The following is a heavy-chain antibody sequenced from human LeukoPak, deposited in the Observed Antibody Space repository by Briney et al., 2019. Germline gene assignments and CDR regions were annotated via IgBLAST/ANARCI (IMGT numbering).Heavy chain of an antibody. CDR3: ARNAATRRSFFDS. Sequence: SETLSLTCTVSGYSITSGYYWGWIRQPPGKGLEWIGSIYHSGTAYYNPSLKSRVTISVDTSKNHFSLKLKSVTAADTAFYYCARNAATRRSFFDSWGQGTLVTVSS. V-gene: IGHV4-38-2*02. CDR1: GYSITSGYY. D-gene: IGHD6-6*01. J-gene: IGHJ4*02. CDR2: IYHSGTA.